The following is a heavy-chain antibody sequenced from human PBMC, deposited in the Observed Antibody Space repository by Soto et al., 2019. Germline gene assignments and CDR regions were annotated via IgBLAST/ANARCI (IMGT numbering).Heavy chain of an antibody. V-gene: IGHV3-11*01. CDR1: GFTFSDYY. Sequence: GGSLRLSCAASGFTFSDYYMTWIRQDPGKGLEWVAHISSSGSGIYYPDSVKGRFTISRDNAQNSLYLQMSSLRAEDTAVYYCARAYSDAFDIWGQGTMVTVSS. CDR3: ARAYSDAFDI. CDR2: ISSSGSGI. D-gene: IGHD2-15*01. J-gene: IGHJ3*02.